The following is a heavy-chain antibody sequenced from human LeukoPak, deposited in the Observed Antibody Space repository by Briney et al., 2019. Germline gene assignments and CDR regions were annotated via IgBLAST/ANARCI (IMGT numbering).Heavy chain of an antibody. CDR2: INHSGST. D-gene: IGHD5-18*01. CDR1: GGSFSGYY. V-gene: IGHV4-34*01. Sequence: SETLSLTCAVYGGSFSGYYWSWIRQPPGKGLEWIGEINHSGSTNYNPSLKSRVTISVDTSKNQFSLKLSSATAADTAVYYCARGRTAIDYWGQGTLVTVSS. CDR3: ARGRTAIDY. J-gene: IGHJ4*02.